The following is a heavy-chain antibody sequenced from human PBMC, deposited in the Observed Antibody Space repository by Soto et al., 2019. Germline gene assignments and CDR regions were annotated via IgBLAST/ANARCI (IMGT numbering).Heavy chain of an antibody. V-gene: IGHV4-61*01. CDR1: GGSVRSGRYY. CDR3: VGVRAMYYYNLNDYNSLDV. CDR2: VYYSGGT. D-gene: IGHD3-10*01. J-gene: IGHJ6*02. Sequence: QVQLQESGPGLVRPSETLSLTCTVSGGSVRSGRYYWGWIRQPPGKGLEWIGYVYYSGGTNYNPSLKSPATISLDTFNDQFSLKLTSVTAADTAVYYCVGVRAMYYYNLNDYNSLDVWGQGTTVTVSS.